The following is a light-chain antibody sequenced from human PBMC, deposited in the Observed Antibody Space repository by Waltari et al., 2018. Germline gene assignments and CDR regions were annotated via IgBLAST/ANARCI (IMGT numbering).Light chain of an antibody. CDR1: QSISFW. V-gene: IGKV1-5*03. CDR2: KAS. J-gene: IGKJ1*01. CDR3: QQYNSYRT. Sequence: DIQMTQSPSTLSASVGDRVTITCRASQSISFWLAWYQQKPGKAPKLRIYKASSLESGVPSRFSGSGSGTEFTLTISSLQPDDFATYYCQQYNSYRTFGQGTKVEIK.